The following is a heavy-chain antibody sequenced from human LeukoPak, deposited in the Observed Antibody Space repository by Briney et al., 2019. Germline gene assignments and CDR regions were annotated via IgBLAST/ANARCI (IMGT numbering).Heavy chain of an antibody. J-gene: IGHJ4*02. V-gene: IGHV4-31*03. Sequence: PSETLSLTCTVSGGSISSGGYYWSWIRQHPGKGLEWIGYIYYSGSTYYNPSLKSRVTISVDTSKNQFSLELSSVTAADTAVYYCARGYSSSWSPPGFDYWGQGTLVTVSS. D-gene: IGHD6-13*01. CDR2: IYYSGST. CDR1: GGSISSGGYY. CDR3: ARGYSSSWSPPGFDY.